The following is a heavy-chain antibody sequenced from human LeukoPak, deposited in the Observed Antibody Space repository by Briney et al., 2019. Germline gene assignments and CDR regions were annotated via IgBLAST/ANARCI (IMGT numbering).Heavy chain of an antibody. CDR3: ASSPVTYYFDSTGPT. CDR1: GGSISDYY. J-gene: IGHJ5*02. D-gene: IGHD3-22*01. V-gene: IGHV4-59*01. Sequence: PSETLSLTCTVSGGSISDYYWSWIRQPPGKGLEWIGYIYYSGSTYYNPSLKSRVTISLDTSKNQFSLKLSSVTAADTAVYYCASSPVTYYFDSTGPTWGQGTLVTVSS. CDR2: IYYSGST.